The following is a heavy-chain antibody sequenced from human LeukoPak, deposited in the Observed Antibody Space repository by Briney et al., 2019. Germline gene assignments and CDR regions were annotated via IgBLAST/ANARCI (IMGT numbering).Heavy chain of an antibody. Sequence: SQTLSLTCTVSGGSFRRGDYYWSWIRQPPGKGLEWIGYIYHSGSTHYNPSLKSRDTISLDTSKNQFSLKLTSVTAADTAVYYCARETNSYGPLGYWGQGTLVSVSS. D-gene: IGHD3-10*01. V-gene: IGHV4-30-4*01. CDR1: GGSFRRGDYY. CDR3: ARETNSYGPLGY. CDR2: IYHSGST. J-gene: IGHJ4*02.